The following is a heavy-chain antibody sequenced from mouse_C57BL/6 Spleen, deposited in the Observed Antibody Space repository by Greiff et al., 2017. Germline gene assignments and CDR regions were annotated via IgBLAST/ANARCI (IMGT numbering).Heavy chain of an antibody. CDR3: ARQRGITTVVATGAMDY. J-gene: IGHJ4*01. CDR1: GFTFSSYG. Sequence: EVKVVESGGDLVKPGGSLKLSCAASGFTFSSYGMSWVRQTPDKRLEWVATISSGGSYPYYPASVKGRFTISRDNAKNTLYLQMGSLKSEDTAMYYCARQRGITTVVATGAMDYWGQGTSVTVSS. V-gene: IGHV5-6*01. D-gene: IGHD1-1*01. CDR2: ISSGGSYP.